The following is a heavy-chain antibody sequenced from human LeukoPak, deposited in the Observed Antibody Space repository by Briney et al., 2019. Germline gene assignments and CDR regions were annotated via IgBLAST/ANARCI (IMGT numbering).Heavy chain of an antibody. J-gene: IGHJ5*01. D-gene: IGHD2-2*01. CDR2: IGSSGTTI. CDR3: TRGGLGYCTSIDCYAYNWFDS. CDR1: GFPFSIYE. Sequence: PGGSLRLSCAVSGFPFSIYEMNWVRQAPGKGLEWVSNIGSSGTTIYYADSVKGRFSISRDNAKSSLYLQMNSLRVEDTAVYYCTRGGLGYCTSIDCYAYNWFDSWGQGTLVTVSS. V-gene: IGHV3-48*03.